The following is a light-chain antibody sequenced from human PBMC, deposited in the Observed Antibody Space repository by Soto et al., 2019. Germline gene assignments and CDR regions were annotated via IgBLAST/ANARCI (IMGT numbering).Light chain of an antibody. CDR3: QQYNNWPRT. CDR1: QSVSSN. Sequence: EIVMAQSPATLSVSAGERATLSCRASQSVSSNLAWYQQKPGQAPRLLIYGASTRATGIPARFSDSGSGTEFTLTISSLHSEYFAVYYCQQYNNWPRTFGQGTKVDI. J-gene: IGKJ1*01. CDR2: GAS. V-gene: IGKV3-15*01.